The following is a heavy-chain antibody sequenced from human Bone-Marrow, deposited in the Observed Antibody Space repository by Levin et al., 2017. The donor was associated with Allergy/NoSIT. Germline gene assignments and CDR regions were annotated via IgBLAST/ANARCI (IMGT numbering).Heavy chain of an antibody. Sequence: GGSLRLSCAASGFTFRTYGMHWVRQAPGKGLEWVAVISYDGGDKYYADSVKGRFTISRDNSKNTLYLEMNSLRTEDTAVYYCANFINVWGQGTMVTVSS. CDR2: ISYDGGDK. D-gene: IGHD3-16*02. CDR1: GFTFRTYG. V-gene: IGHV3-30*18. J-gene: IGHJ3*01. CDR3: ANFINV.